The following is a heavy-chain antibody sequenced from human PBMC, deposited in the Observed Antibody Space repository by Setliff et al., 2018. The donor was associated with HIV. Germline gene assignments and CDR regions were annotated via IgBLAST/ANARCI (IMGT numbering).Heavy chain of an antibody. V-gene: IGHV1-46*01. CDR1: GYTFTNYY. CDR3: ARNQGDSSGWYAGDF. CDR2: LNPSGDST. D-gene: IGHD6-19*01. J-gene: IGHJ4*01. Sequence: ASVKVSCKASGYTFTNYYVHWVRQAPGQGLEWMGILNPSGDSTAYAQKFQGRVTMTRDTSTNTVYMDLRNLRSEDTAVYYCARNQGDSSGWYAGDFWGHGTLVTVSS.